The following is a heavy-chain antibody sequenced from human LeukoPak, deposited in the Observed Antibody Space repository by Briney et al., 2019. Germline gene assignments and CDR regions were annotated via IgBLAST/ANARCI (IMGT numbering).Heavy chain of an antibody. CDR3: AKTNYYDTTDDKPYTTHFDY. J-gene: IGHJ4*02. CDR2: IRFDGSEK. Sequence: GGSLRLSCAASGFTFSTSVMHWVRQAPGKGLEWLSFIRFDGSEKYYADSVKARFSISRDNSMNTLYLQMNSLRPEDTAVYYCAKTNYYDTTDDKPYTTHFDYWGQGALVTVSS. CDR1: GFTFSTSV. V-gene: IGHV3-30*02. D-gene: IGHD3-22*01.